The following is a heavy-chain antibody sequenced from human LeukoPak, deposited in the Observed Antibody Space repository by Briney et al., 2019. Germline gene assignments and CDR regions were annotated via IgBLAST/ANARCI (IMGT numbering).Heavy chain of an antibody. V-gene: IGHV4-59*08. D-gene: IGHD5/OR15-5a*01. J-gene: IGHJ3*02. CDR2: IFYTGST. CDR3: ARRGMAARSTIGNFDI. CDR1: GXSISSSY. Sequence: SETLSLTCTVSGXSISSSYWGWIRQPPGRGLEWIGYIFYTGSTNYNPSLKSRVTMSVDTSKNQFSLNLNSVTAADTAVYYCARRGMAARSTIGNFDIWGQGTMVTVSS.